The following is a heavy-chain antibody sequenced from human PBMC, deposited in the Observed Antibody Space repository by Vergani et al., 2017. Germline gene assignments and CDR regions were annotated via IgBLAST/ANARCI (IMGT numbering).Heavy chain of an antibody. CDR2: IYTSGST. CDR3: ARGEGPIYYDSSGYNWFDP. Sequence: QVQLQESGPGLVKPSETLSLTCTVSGGSISSYYRSWIRQPAGKGLEWIGRIYTSGSTNYNPSLKSRVTMSVDTSKNQFSLKLSSVTAADTAVYYCARGEGPIYYDSSGYNWFDPWGQGTLVTVSS. J-gene: IGHJ5*02. D-gene: IGHD3-22*01. CDR1: GGSISSYY. V-gene: IGHV4-4*07.